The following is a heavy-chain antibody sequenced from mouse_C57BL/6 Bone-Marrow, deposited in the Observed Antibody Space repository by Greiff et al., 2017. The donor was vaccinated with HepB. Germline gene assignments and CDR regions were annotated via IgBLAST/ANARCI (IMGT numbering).Heavy chain of an antibody. D-gene: IGHD1-1*01. V-gene: IGHV1-69*01. Sequence: QVQLQQPGAELVMPGASVKLSCKASGYTFTSYWMHWVKQRPGQGLEWIGEIDPTDSYTNYNQKFKGKSTLTVDKSSSTAYMQLSSLTSEDSAVYYYAILDYWGQGTTLTVSS. CDR1: GYTFTSYW. CDR2: IDPTDSYT. J-gene: IGHJ2*01. CDR3: AILDY.